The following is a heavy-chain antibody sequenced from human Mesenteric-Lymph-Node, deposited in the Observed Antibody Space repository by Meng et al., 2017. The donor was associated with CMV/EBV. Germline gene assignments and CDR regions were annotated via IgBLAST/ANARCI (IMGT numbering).Heavy chain of an antibody. D-gene: IGHD3-22*01. Sequence: GDSVSSNSAAWNWIRQSPSRGLEWLGRTYYRSKWYNDYAVSVKSRITINPDTSKNQFSLQLNSVTPEDTAVYYCARDYYDSSAHPEGFDYWGQGTLVTVS. J-gene: IGHJ4*02. CDR1: GDSVSSNSAA. CDR2: TYYRSKWYN. V-gene: IGHV6-1*01. CDR3: ARDYYDSSAHPEGFDY.